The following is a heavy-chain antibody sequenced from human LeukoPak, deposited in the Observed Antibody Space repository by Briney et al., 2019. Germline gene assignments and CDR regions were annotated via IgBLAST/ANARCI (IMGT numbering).Heavy chain of an antibody. CDR2: INHSGST. Sequence: SETLSLTCAVYGGSFSGYYWSWIRQPPGKGLEWIGEINHSGSTNYNPSLKSRVTISVDTSKNQFSLKLSSVTAADTAVYYCARGRVLVITIWSTENWFDPWGQGTLVTVSS. CDR3: ARGRVLVITIWSTENWFDP. J-gene: IGHJ5*02. D-gene: IGHD3-22*01. CDR1: GGSFSGYY. V-gene: IGHV4-34*01.